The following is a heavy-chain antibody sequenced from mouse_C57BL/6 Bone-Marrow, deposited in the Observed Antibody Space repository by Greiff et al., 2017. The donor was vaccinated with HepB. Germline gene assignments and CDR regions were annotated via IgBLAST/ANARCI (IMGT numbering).Heavy chain of an antibody. D-gene: IGHD1-1*01. J-gene: IGHJ1*03. CDR2: INPGSGGT. V-gene: IGHV1-54*01. CDR1: GYAFTNYL. Sequence: QVQLQQSGAELVRPGTSVKVSCKASGYAFTNYLIEWVKQRPGQGLEWIGVINPGSGGTNYNEKFKGKATLTADKSSSTAYMQLSSLTSEDFAVYFCARWGHYYGSSFWYFDVWGTGTTVTVSS. CDR3: ARWGHYYGSSFWYFDV.